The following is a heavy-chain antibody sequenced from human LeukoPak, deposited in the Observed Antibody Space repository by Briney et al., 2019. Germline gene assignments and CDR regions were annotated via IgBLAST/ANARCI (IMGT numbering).Heavy chain of an antibody. Sequence: GGSLRLSCVASGFNVSNNYMSWVRQAPGKGLEWVSVIYSGGSTNYADSVTGRFIISRDNSKSTLFLQMNSLRAEDTAVYYCARDKVGYTYGYVRAHYGMDVWGQGTTVIVSS. CDR1: GFNVSNNY. V-gene: IGHV3-66*01. CDR2: IYSGGST. D-gene: IGHD5-18*01. J-gene: IGHJ6*02. CDR3: ARDKVGYTYGYVRAHYGMDV.